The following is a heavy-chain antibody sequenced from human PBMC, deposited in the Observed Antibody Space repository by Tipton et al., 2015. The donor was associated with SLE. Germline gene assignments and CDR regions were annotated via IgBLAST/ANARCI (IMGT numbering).Heavy chain of an antibody. CDR3: AAVAASRYYYGMDV. V-gene: IGHV4-61*09. CDR1: GYSIARGYY. Sequence: TLSLTCGVSGYSIARGYYWGWIRQPAGKGLEWIGYIYTSGSTNYNPALKSRVTISVDTSKNQFSLKLSSVTAADTAVYYCAAVAASRYYYGMDVWGQGTTVTVSS. J-gene: IGHJ6*02. D-gene: IGHD2-15*01. CDR2: IYTSGST.